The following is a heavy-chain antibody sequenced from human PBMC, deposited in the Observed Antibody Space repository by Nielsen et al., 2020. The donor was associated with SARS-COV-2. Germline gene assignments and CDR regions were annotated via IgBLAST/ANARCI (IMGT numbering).Heavy chain of an antibody. CDR3: AKAHPVCDGDCSSIYYFYGMDV. J-gene: IGHJ6*02. Sequence: GGSLRLSCAASGFTFSSYAMTWVRQAPGKGLEWVSSISHSGVTTYYGDFVKGRFTISRDNSKNTLYLQMNSLTTEDTAVYYCAKAHPVCDGDCSSIYYFYGMDVWGQGTTVTVSS. CDR2: ISHSGVTT. V-gene: IGHV3-23*01. CDR1: GFTFSSYA. D-gene: IGHD2-21*02.